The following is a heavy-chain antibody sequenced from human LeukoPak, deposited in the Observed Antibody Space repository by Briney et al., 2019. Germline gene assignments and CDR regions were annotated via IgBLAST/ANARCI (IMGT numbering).Heavy chain of an antibody. Sequence: PGGSLRLSCAASRFSVSSNYMSWVRQAPGKGLEWVSVIYSGDRTYYADSVKGRFTISRDSSKNTLYLQMNNLRVEDTAVYYCERVSMSQYWGQGTLVTVSS. V-gene: IGHV3-53*01. J-gene: IGHJ4*02. CDR3: ERVSMSQY. CDR2: IYSGDRT. CDR1: RFSVSSNY. D-gene: IGHD5/OR15-5a*01.